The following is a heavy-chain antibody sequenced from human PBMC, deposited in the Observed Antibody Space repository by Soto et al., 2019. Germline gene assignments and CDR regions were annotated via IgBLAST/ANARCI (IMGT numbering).Heavy chain of an antibody. CDR1: GGTFSSYA. CDR2: IIPIFGTA. CDR3: ARGTPPVLRFLEWLPWFDP. D-gene: IGHD3-3*01. V-gene: IGHV1-69*13. J-gene: IGHJ5*02. Sequence: ASVKVSCKASGGTFSSYAISWVRQAPGQGLEWMGGIIPIFGTANYAQKYQGRVTITADESTSTAYMELISLRSEDTAVFYCARGTPPVLRFLEWLPWFDPWGQGTLVTVSS.